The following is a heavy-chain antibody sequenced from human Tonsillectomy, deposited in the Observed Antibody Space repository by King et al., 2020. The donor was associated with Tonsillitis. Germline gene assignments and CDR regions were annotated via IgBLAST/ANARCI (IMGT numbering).Heavy chain of an antibody. Sequence: VQLVESGGGVVQPGRSLRLSCAASGFTFSSYAMHWVRQAPGKGLEWVAVISYDGSNEHYADSVKGRFTISRDNSKNTLYLEMNSLRAEDTALYYCARGGRGGISSSDVDYWGQGTLVTVSS. CDR1: GFTFSSYA. CDR2: ISYDGSNE. CDR3: ARGGRGGISSSDVDY. J-gene: IGHJ4*02. V-gene: IGHV3-30-3*01. D-gene: IGHD6-6*01.